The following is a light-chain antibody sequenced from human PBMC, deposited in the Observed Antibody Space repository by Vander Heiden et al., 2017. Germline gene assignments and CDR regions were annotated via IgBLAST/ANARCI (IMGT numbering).Light chain of an antibody. V-gene: IGKV4-1*01. CDR3: HQDAGTAYT. Sequence: DIVMTQSPDSLAVSLGERATINCKSSQSVLYSSNNKNYLAWYQQKPRQPPKLLIYWASTRESGVPDPFSGSGSGTDFTLTISSLQAEDVAVYYCHQDAGTAYTFGQGTKLEIK. CDR1: QSVLYSSNNKNY. J-gene: IGKJ2*01. CDR2: WAS.